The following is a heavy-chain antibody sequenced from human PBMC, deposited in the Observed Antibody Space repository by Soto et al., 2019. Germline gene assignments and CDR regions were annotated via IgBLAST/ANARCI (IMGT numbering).Heavy chain of an antibody. V-gene: IGHV3-23*01. D-gene: IGHD6-13*01. CDR3: SKLSSSWYGSGMDV. Sequence: PGGSLRLSCAASGFTFSSYAMSWVRQAPGKGLEWVSAISGSGGSTYYADSVKGRFTISRDNSKNTLYLQMNSLRAEDTAVYYCSKLSSSWYGSGMDVWGQGTTVTVS. CDR1: GFTFSSYA. J-gene: IGHJ6*02. CDR2: ISGSGGST.